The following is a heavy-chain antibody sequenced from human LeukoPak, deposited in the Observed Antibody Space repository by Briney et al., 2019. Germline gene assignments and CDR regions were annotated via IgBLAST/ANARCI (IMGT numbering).Heavy chain of an antibody. D-gene: IGHD3-10*01. V-gene: IGHV3-7*04. J-gene: IGHJ4*02. Sequence: GGSLRLSCAASGFTFNDYWMNWVRQAPGKGLEWVANVKYDGSEKYYVDSVKGRFTISRDNAKNSLYLQMNSLRAEDTAVYYCARGRHFGSGTHYMVFYSDSWGQGTLVTVSS. CDR3: ARGRHFGSGTHYMVFYSDS. CDR1: GFTFNDYW. CDR2: VKYDGSEK.